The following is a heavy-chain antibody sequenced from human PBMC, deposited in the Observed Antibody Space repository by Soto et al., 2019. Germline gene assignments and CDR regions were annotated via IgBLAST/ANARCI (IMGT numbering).Heavy chain of an antibody. CDR2: ISAYNGNT. J-gene: IGHJ3*02. V-gene: IGHV1-18*01. CDR1: GFTFTRYG. Sequence: APVKVSCKASGFTFTRYGIRWVRQAPGQGVEWMGWISAYNGNTNYAQKLQGRVTMTTDTSTSTAYMELRSLRSDDTAVYYCARIRYFDWLFPDDAFDIWGQGTMVTVSS. CDR3: ARIRYFDWLFPDDAFDI. D-gene: IGHD3-9*01.